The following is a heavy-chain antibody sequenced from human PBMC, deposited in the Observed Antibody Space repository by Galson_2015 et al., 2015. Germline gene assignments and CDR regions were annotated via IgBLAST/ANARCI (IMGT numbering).Heavy chain of an antibody. CDR2: IRSKANSYAT. CDR3: TASSYHDYGDYGLFDY. J-gene: IGHJ4*02. CDR1: GFTFSGSA. Sequence: SLRLSCAASGFTFSGSAMHWVRQASGKGLEWVGRIRSKANSYATAYAASVKGRFTISRDDSKNTAYLQVNSLKTEDTAVYYCTASSYHDYGDYGLFDYWGQGTLATVSS. D-gene: IGHD4-17*01. V-gene: IGHV3-73*01.